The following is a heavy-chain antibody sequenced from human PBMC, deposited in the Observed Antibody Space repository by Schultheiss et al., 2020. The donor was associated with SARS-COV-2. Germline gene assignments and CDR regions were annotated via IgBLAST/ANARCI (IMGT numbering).Heavy chain of an antibody. J-gene: IGHJ6*03. CDR3: AKDRSGWFRYYYYYMDV. CDR2: ISGSGGST. Sequence: GGSLRLSCAASGFTFSSYAMSWVRQAPGKGLEWVSAISGSGGSTYYADSVKGRFTISRDNSKNTLYLQMNSLRAEDTAVYYCAKDRSGWFRYYYYYMDVWGKGTTVTVS. V-gene: IGHV3-23*01. CDR1: GFTFSSYA. D-gene: IGHD6-19*01.